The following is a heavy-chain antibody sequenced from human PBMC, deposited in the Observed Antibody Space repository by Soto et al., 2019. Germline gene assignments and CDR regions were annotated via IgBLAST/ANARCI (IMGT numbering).Heavy chain of an antibody. CDR3: AHSGYDILTGYFNWFDP. J-gene: IGHJ5*02. CDR1: GFSLSTSGVG. V-gene: IGHV2-5*02. CDR2: IYWDDDK. Sequence: QITLKESGPTLVKPTQTLTLTCTFSGFSLSTSGVGVGWIRQPPGKALEWLALIYWDDDKRYSPSLKSRLTIPKDTSKNQVVLTMTNMDPVDTATYYCAHSGYDILTGYFNWFDPWGQGTLVTVSS. D-gene: IGHD3-9*01.